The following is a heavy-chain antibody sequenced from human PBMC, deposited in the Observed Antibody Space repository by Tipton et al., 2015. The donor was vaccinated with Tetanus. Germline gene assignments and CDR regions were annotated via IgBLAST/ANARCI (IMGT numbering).Heavy chain of an antibody. Sequence: TLSPTCAVSGASISPYYWSWIRQPPGKGLEWIGSIHDSGTTNYNPSLKSRLTMSVDTSNNLFSLKLTSVTAADTAVYYCARGTWLYTSTYHRHWLDPWGQGTLVTVSS. CDR2: IHDSGTT. J-gene: IGHJ5*02. V-gene: IGHV4-59*01. D-gene: IGHD6-6*01. CDR3: ARGTWLYTSTYHRHWLDP. CDR1: GASISPYY.